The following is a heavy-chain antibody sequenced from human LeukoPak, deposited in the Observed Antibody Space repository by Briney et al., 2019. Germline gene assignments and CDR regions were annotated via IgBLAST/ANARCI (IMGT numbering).Heavy chain of an antibody. V-gene: IGHV1-46*01. CDR2: VNPSGGTT. J-gene: IGHJ5*01. CDR1: GYTFTSCY. Sequence: ASVKVSCKASGYTFTSCYIHWVRQAPGQGLEWMGLVNPSGGTTLYAQKFQGRVTMTRDTSTSTVYLEVGSLRSEDTAVYYCARNALRGVQYNWFDTWGHGTLVTVSS. D-gene: IGHD3-10*01. CDR3: ARNALRGVQYNWFDT.